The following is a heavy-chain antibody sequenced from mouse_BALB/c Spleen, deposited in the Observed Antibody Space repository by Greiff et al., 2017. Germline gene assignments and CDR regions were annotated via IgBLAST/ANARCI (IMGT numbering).Heavy chain of an antibody. CDR2: INSNGGST. D-gene: IGHD3-1*01. V-gene: IGHV5-6-3*01. CDR3: ARDREYLDY. Sequence: EVQLVESGGGLVQPGGSLKLSCAASGFTFSSYGMSWVRQTPDKRLELVATINSNGGSTYYPDSVKGRFTISRDNAKNTLYLQMSSLKSEDTAMYYCARDREYLDYWGQGTTLTVSS. J-gene: IGHJ2*01. CDR1: GFTFSSYG.